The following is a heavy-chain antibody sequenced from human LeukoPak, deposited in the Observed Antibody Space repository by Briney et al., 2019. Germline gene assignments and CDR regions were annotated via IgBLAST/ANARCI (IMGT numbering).Heavy chain of an antibody. D-gene: IGHD3-10*02. V-gene: IGHV3-30*12. J-gene: IGHJ6*04. Sequence: GGSLRLSCAASGFTFNSYGLHWVRQAPGKGLEWVAVISYDGSNKYYADSVKGRFTISRDNAKNSLYLQMNSLRAEDTAVYYCAELGITMIGGVWGKGTTVTISS. CDR1: GFTFNSYG. CDR3: AELGITMIGGV. CDR2: ISYDGSNK.